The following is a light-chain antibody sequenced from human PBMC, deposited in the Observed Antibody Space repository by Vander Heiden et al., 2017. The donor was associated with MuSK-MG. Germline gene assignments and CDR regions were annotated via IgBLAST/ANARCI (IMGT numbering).Light chain of an antibody. V-gene: IGLV1-47*01. J-gene: IGLJ3*02. CDR3: AAWDDSLSGPV. CDR2: KND. CDR1: SSNIGSDE. Sequence: QPVLTQPPSAPATPGQTVTIPCSGSSSNIGSDEVFWYRQLPGIAPKLLMYKNDQRPSGVPDRFSGSKSGTSASLAISGLRSEDEADFFCAAWDDSLSGPVFGGGTKLTVL.